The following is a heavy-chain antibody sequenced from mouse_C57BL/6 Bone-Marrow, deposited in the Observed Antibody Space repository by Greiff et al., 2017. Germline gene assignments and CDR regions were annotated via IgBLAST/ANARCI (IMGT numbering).Heavy chain of an antibody. CDR2: ISSGSSTI. J-gene: IGHJ4*01. D-gene: IGHD2-12*01. CDR1: GFTFSDYG. Sequence: EVKLVESGGGLVKPGGSLKLSCAASGFTFSDYGMHWVRQAPEKGLEWVAYISSGSSTIYYADTVKGRFTISRDNAKNTLFLQMTSLRSEDTAMYYCARPIVNAMDYWGQGTSVTVSS. V-gene: IGHV5-17*01. CDR3: ARPIVNAMDY.